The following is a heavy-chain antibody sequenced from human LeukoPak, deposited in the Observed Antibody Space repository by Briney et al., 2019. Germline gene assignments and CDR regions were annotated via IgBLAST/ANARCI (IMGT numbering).Heavy chain of an antibody. CDR3: AKDLESSSSGWYEEFDP. CDR1: GFTFSSFW. J-gene: IGHJ5*02. Sequence: PGGSLRLSCAASGFTFSSFWMSWVRQAPGKGLEWVANIKQDGSEEYHVDSVKGRFTISRDNSKNTLYLQMNSLRAEDTAVYYCAKDLESSSSGWYEEFDPWGQGTLVTVSS. CDR2: IKQDGSEE. V-gene: IGHV3-7*03. D-gene: IGHD6-19*01.